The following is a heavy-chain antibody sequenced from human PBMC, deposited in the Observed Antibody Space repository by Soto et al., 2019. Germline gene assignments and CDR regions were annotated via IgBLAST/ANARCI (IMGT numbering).Heavy chain of an antibody. Sequence: VQLVESGGGVVQPGRSLRLSCAASGFTFSSYAMHWVRQAPGKGLEWVAVISYDGSNKYYADSVKGRFTISRDNSKNTLYLQMNSLRAEDTAVYYCARERNSSGYSPFAYWGQGTLVTVSS. V-gene: IGHV3-30-3*01. CDR2: ISYDGSNK. J-gene: IGHJ4*02. CDR3: ARERNSSGYSPFAY. D-gene: IGHD3-22*01. CDR1: GFTFSSYA.